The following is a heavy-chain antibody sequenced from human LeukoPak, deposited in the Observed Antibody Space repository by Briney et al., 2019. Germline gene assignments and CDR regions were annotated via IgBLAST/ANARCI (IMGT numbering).Heavy chain of an antibody. D-gene: IGHD5-12*01. CDR2: IYYSGST. V-gene: IGHV4-39*07. CDR3: ARDDEWLPAGDYYGMDV. J-gene: IGHJ6*02. CDR1: GGSISSSSYY. Sequence: SETLSLTCTVSGGSISSSSYYWSWIRQPPGKGLEWIGSIYYSGSTYYNPSLKSRVTISVDTSKNQFSLKVPSVTAADTAVYYCARDDEWLPAGDYYGMDVWGQGTTVTVSS.